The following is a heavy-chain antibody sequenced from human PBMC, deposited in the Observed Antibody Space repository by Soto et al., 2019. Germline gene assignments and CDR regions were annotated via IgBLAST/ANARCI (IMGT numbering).Heavy chain of an antibody. CDR2: INPNSGDT. V-gene: IGHV1-2*03. CDR3: ARESSGITLYGMDV. Sequence: GASVKVSCKASGYTFTVQYMHCVLQSPGQWLEWMGWINPNSGDTNYAQKFQGRVTMTRDTSIGTAYMELSSLRSNDTAIYYCARESSGITLYGMDVWGQGTTVTVSS. J-gene: IGHJ6*02. CDR1: GYTFTVQY. D-gene: IGHD1-7*01.